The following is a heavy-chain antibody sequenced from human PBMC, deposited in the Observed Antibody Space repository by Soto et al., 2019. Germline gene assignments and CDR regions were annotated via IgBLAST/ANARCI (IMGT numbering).Heavy chain of an antibody. CDR1: GGSFSGYY. Sequence: QVQLQQWGAGLLKPSETLSLTCAVYGGSFSGYYWSWIRQPPGKGLEWIGEINHSGSTNYNPSLKSRVTISVDTSKNQVSLKLSSVTAEDTAVYYCARTSYGDYVFDYWGQGTLVTVSS. CDR2: INHSGST. V-gene: IGHV4-34*01. J-gene: IGHJ4*02. D-gene: IGHD4-17*01. CDR3: ARTSYGDYVFDY.